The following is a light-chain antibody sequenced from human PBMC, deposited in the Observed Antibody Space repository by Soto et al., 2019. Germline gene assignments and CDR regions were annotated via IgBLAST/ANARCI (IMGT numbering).Light chain of an antibody. Sequence: DIQMTQSPSTLSASVGDRVTVTCRASQSINSGLAWYQQKPGKAPKLLIYDASSLQSGVPSRFTGSGFGTEFTLTISSLQPDDFATYYCQQYHRYSRTFGQGTKVEIK. CDR1: QSINSG. CDR3: QQYHRYSRT. CDR2: DAS. V-gene: IGKV1-5*01. J-gene: IGKJ1*01.